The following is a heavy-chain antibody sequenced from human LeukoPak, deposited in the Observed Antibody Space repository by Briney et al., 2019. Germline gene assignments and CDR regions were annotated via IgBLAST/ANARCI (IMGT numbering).Heavy chain of an antibody. Sequence: ASVKVSCKASGYTFTGYYMHWVRQAPGQGLEWMRWINPNSGGTNYAQKFQGRVTMTRDTSISTAYMELSRLGSDDTAIYYCARDQRFGELSHYFDSWGQGTLVTVSS. V-gene: IGHV1-2*02. CDR2: INPNSGGT. D-gene: IGHD3-10*01. J-gene: IGHJ4*02. CDR3: ARDQRFGELSHYFDS. CDR1: GYTFTGYY.